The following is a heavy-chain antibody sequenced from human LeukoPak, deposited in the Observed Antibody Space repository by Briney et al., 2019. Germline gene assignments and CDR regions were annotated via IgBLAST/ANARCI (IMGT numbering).Heavy chain of an antibody. CDR3: ARGGLGYFDILTFDY. V-gene: IGHV1-2*02. D-gene: IGHD3-9*01. CDR1: RYSFTGYY. Sequence: ASVTVSSKASRYSFTGYYMHWVRQAPGQGLEWMGWINPNSGGTNYAQKFQGRVTMTRDTSISTAYMELSRLRSDDTAVYYCARGGLGYFDILTFDYWGQGTLVTVSS. CDR2: INPNSGGT. J-gene: IGHJ4*02.